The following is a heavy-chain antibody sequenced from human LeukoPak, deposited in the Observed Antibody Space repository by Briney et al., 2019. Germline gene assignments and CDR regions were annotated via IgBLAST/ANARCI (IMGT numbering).Heavy chain of an antibody. CDR1: GFTFSSYG. CDR3: VRDSLAGKRTFDY. V-gene: IGHV3-33*03. J-gene: IGHJ4*02. CDR2: IWYDGSNK. D-gene: IGHD6-19*01. Sequence: GRSLRLSCAASGFTFSSYGMHWVRQAPGKGLEWVAVIWYDGSNKYYADSVKGRFTISRDNAKNTLYLQMNSLSAEDTAVYYCVRDSLAGKRTFDYWGQGTLVTVSS.